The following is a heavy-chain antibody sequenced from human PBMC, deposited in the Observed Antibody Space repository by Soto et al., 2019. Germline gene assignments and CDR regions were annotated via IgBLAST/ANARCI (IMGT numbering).Heavy chain of an antibody. D-gene: IGHD5-18*01. CDR2: MNPNSGNT. Sequence: QVQLVQSGAEVKKPGASVKVSCKASGYTFTSYDINWVRQATGQGLEWMGWMNPNSGNTGYAQKFQGRVTMTRNTSISTAYMELSSLRSEDTAVYYCAREVDTAIVWYYYYGMDVWGQGTTVTVSS. J-gene: IGHJ6*02. V-gene: IGHV1-8*01. CDR1: GYTFTSYD. CDR3: AREVDTAIVWYYYYGMDV.